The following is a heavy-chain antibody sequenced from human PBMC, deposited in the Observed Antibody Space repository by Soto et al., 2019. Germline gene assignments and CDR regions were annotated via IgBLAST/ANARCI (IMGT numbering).Heavy chain of an antibody. V-gene: IGHV1-8*01. Sequence: QVQLVQSGAEVKKPGASVKVSCKASGYTFTSYDINWVRQATGQGLEWMGWMNPNSGNTGYAQKFQGRVTMTRNTSISTAYMELSSLRSEDTDVYYCARGAPSLDIAAAADDAFDIWGQGTMVTVSS. CDR3: ARGAPSLDIAAAADDAFDI. D-gene: IGHD6-13*01. CDR1: GYTFTSYD. CDR2: MNPNSGNT. J-gene: IGHJ3*02.